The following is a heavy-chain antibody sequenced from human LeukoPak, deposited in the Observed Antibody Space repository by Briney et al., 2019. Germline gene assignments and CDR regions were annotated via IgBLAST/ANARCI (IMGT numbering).Heavy chain of an antibody. CDR2: IIPILGIA. D-gene: IGHD3-10*01. CDR3: ARGLRYYYGSGSYYPLDY. V-gene: IGHV1-69*04. CDR1: GGTFSSYA. J-gene: IGHJ4*02. Sequence: GASVKVSCKASGGTFSSYAISWVRQAPGQGLEWMGRIIPILGIANYAQKFQGRVTITADKSTSTAYMELSSLRSEDTAVYYCARGLRYYYGSGSYYPLDYWGQGTLVTVSS.